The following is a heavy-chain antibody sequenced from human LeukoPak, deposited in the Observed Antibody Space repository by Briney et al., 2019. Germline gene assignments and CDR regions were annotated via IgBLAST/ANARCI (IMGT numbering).Heavy chain of an antibody. V-gene: IGHV3-74*01. CDR3: ASVRAPVNYFFAY. Sequence: GGSLRLSCAASGFTFTNNWMHWVRQAPGKGLVWVSRITPNKTAATYADFVKGRFTLSRDNAKNTLYLQMMRMRAENTAVYYCASVRAPVNYFFAYWGQGALVTVSS. CDR1: GFTFTNNW. J-gene: IGHJ4*02. D-gene: IGHD1-20*01. CDR2: ITPNKTAA.